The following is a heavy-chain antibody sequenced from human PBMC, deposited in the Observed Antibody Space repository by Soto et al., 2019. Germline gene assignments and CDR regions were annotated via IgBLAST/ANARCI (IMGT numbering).Heavy chain of an antibody. D-gene: IGHD1-26*01. CDR3: ARHVGGAKLDYYYGMDV. V-gene: IGHV4-59*08. CDR2: IYYSGST. CDR1: GGSISSYY. Sequence: QVQLQESGPGLVKPSETLSLTCTVSGGSISSYYWSWIRQPPGKGLEWIGYIYYSGSTNYNPSLKSRLTISVDTSKNQFSLKLSYVTAADTAVYYCARHVGGAKLDYYYGMDVWGQGTTVTVSS. J-gene: IGHJ6*02.